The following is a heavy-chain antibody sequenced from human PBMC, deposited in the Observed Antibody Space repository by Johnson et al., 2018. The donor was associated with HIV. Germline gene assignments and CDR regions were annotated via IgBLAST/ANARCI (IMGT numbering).Heavy chain of an antibody. CDR1: GFTVSSNY. CDR2: IYSGGST. CDR3: ASGLGWDSSSSGASDAFDI. Sequence: VQLVESGGGLVQPGGSLRLSCAASGFTVSSNYMSWVRQAPGKGLAWVSVIYSGGSTYYADSVKGRFTISRDNSKNTLYLQMNSLRAEDTAVYYCASGLGWDSSSSGASDAFDIWGQGTMVTVSS. V-gene: IGHV3-66*02. D-gene: IGHD6-6*01. J-gene: IGHJ3*02.